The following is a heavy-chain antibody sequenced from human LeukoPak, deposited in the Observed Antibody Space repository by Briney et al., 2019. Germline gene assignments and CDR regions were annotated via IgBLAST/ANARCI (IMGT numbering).Heavy chain of an antibody. Sequence: ASVKVSCKVSGYTLTELSMHWVRQAPGKGLEWMGGFDPEDGEAIYAQKFQGRVTMTEDTSTDTAYMELSSLRSEDTAVYYCATLPLKPDAFDIWGQGTMVTVSS. V-gene: IGHV1-24*01. CDR3: ATLPLKPDAFDI. CDR2: FDPEDGEA. J-gene: IGHJ3*02. CDR1: GYTLTELS.